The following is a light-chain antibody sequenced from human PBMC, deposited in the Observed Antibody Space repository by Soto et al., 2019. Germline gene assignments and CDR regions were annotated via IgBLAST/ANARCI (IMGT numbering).Light chain of an antibody. V-gene: IGKV1-33*01. CDR1: QDISNY. CDR3: QQYDNLPPIT. CDR2: DAS. J-gene: IGKJ5*01. Sequence: DIPMTQSPSSLSASVGDRVTITCQASQDISNYLNWYQQKPGKASKLLIYDASNLETGVPSRFSGSGSGTNFTFTISSLQPEDIATYYFQQYDNLPPITFGQGTRLEIK.